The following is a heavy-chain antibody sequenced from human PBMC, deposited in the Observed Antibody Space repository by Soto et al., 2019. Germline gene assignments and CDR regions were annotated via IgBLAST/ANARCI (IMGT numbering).Heavy chain of an antibody. CDR3: AGLYPYESSGSPQDY. V-gene: IGHV4-39*01. CDR1: GGSISSSSSY. D-gene: IGHD3-22*01. Sequence: SETLSLTCTVSGGSISSSSSYSGWIRQPPGKGLEWVGSIYYLGNTYYHPSLGSRVTISVDTSKNQFSLKLRSVTAADTAVFYCAGLYPYESSGSPQDYWGQGTLVTVSS. J-gene: IGHJ4*02. CDR2: IYYLGNT.